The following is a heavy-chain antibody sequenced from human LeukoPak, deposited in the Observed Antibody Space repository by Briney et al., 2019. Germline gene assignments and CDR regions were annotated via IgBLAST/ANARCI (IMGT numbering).Heavy chain of an antibody. V-gene: IGHV4-59*01. CDR1: GGSLSNYY. Sequence: SETLSLTCSVSGGSLSNYYWKWIRQPPGKGLEWIGQIYYSGGTKYNPSLQSRVAISVDTSKTQFSLKLSSVTAADTAVYYCAGDPEFEGGHGFDHWGQGTLATVSS. D-gene: IGHD5-12*01. CDR3: AGDPEFEGGHGFDH. CDR2: IYYSGGT. J-gene: IGHJ4*02.